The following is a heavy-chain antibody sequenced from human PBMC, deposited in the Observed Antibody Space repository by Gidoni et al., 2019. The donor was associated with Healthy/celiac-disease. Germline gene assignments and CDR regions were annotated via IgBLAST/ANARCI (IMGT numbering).Heavy chain of an antibody. CDR3: ARDYYDSSGYYPPYYYYGMDV. V-gene: IGHV3-21*01. CDR2: ISSSSSYI. J-gene: IGHJ6*02. CDR1: GFTFSSYR. D-gene: IGHD3-22*01. Sequence: EVQLVESGGGLVKTGGSLRLSCEASGFTFSSYRLKWVRQAPGKGLEWGSSISSSSSYIYYADSVKGRFTISRDNAKNSLSLQMNSLRAEDTAVYYCARDYYDSSGYYPPYYYYGMDVWGQGTTVTVSS.